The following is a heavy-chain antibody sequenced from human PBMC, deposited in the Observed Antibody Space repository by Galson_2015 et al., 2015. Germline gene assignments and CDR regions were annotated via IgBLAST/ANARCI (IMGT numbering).Heavy chain of an antibody. CDR2: ISYDGSNK. Sequence: WVRQAPGKGLEWVAVISYDGSNKYYADSVKGRFTISRDNSKNTLYLQMNSLRAEDTAVYYCARDGGGDTAMVDYGMDVWGQGTTVTVSS. J-gene: IGHJ6*02. CDR3: ARDGGGDTAMVDYGMDV. V-gene: IGHV3-30-3*01. D-gene: IGHD5-18*01.